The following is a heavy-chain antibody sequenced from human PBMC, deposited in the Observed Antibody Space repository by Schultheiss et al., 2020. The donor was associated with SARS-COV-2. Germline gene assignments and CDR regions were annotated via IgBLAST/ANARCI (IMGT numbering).Heavy chain of an antibody. CDR1: GYSISSGYY. CDR2: IYYSGIT. V-gene: IGHV4-38-2*01. CDR3: ARAEYSSSSDIWGAFDI. D-gene: IGHD6-6*01. Sequence: SETLSLTCAVSGYSISSGYYWSWIRQHPGKGLEWIGYIYYSGITYYNPSLKSRVTISVDKSKNQFSLKLSSVTAADTAVYYCARAEYSSSSDIWGAFDIWGQGTMVTVSS. J-gene: IGHJ3*02.